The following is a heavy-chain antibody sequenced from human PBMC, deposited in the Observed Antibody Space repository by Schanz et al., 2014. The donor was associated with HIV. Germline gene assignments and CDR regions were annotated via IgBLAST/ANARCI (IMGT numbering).Heavy chain of an antibody. D-gene: IGHD7-27*01. CDR3: ARPTGAQYFDL. Sequence: EVQLVESGGGWVQPGRSLRLSCAASGFTFSSYSMNWVRQAPGKGLEWVSYISSSGSTIYYADSVKGRFTISRDNAKNTLYLQLNSLRAEDTAVYYCARPTGAQYFDLWGRGTLVTVSS. CDR1: GFTFSSYS. V-gene: IGHV3-48*04. CDR2: ISSSGSTI. J-gene: IGHJ2*01.